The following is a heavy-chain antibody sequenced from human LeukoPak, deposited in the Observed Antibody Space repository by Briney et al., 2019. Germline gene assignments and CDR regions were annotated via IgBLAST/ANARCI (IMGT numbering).Heavy chain of an antibody. CDR1: GGSIRSYY. V-gene: IGHV4-4*07. J-gene: IGHJ5*02. CDR3: ARYGAAGFNWFDP. Sequence: SETLSLTCTVSGGSIRSYYWSWIRQPAGKGLEWIGRISTSASTNYNPSLKSRVTMSVDTYNNQFPLRLSYVTAAYTAVYYWARYGAAGFNWFDPWGRGTLLTVSS. CDR2: ISTSAST. D-gene: IGHD6-13*01.